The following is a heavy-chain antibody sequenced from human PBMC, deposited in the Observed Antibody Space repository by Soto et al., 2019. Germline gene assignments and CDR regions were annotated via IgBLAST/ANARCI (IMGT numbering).Heavy chain of an antibody. CDR2: IYYTGTT. CDR3: ARAMVVTQNWFDP. V-gene: IGHV4-59*08. D-gene: IGHD2-21*02. CDR1: GGSIRDYY. J-gene: IGHJ5*02. Sequence: SETLSLTCTVSGGSIRDYYWGWIRQSPGKGLEWIGYIYYTGTTKYNPSLKSRVTISVDSSKNQFSLKLDSVTAADTAVYYCARAMVVTQNWFDPWGQGTLVTVSS.